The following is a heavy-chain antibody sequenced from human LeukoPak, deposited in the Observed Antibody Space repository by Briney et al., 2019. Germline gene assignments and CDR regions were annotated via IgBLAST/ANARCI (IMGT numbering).Heavy chain of an antibody. V-gene: IGHV1-69*01. J-gene: IGHJ4*02. CDR1: GGTFSSYA. CDR3: AKEYSGSFSPFPSYFDY. CDR2: IIPIFSTA. Sequence: GASVKVSCKASGGTFSSYAISWVRQAPGQGLEWMGGIIPIFSTANYAQKIQGRVTITADESTSTAYMELSSLRSEDTAVYYWAKEYSGSFSPFPSYFDYWGQGTLVTVSS. D-gene: IGHD1-26*01.